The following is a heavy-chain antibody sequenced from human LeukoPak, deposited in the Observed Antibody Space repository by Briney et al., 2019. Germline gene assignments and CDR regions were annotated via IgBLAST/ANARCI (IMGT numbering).Heavy chain of an antibody. CDR1: GFTFSDYY. CDR3: ARDTQSGIAAAFGMDV. J-gene: IGHJ6*04. D-gene: IGHD6-13*01. Sequence: PGGSLRLSCAASGFTFSDYYMSWLRQAPGKGLEWVSYISSSSSYTNYADSVKGRFTISRDNAKNSLYLQMNSLRAEDTAVYYCARDTQSGIAAAFGMDVWGKGTTVTVSS. CDR2: ISSSSSYT. V-gene: IGHV3-11*06.